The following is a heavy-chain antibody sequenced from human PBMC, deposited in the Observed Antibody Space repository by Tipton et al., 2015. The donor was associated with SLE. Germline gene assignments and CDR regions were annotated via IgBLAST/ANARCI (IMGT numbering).Heavy chain of an antibody. CDR3: ATNIVATKGTYYFDD. Sequence: SLRLSCAASGFTFNDQRMTWVRQAPGKGLEWVSTINGRDSRTFSADSVQGRFTISRDNSKNTLYLQMFSLRVDDTAVYYCATNIVATKGTYYFDDWGQGTLVTVSS. CDR1: GFTFNDQR. D-gene: IGHD5-12*01. CDR2: INGRDSRT. J-gene: IGHJ4*02. V-gene: IGHV3-23*01.